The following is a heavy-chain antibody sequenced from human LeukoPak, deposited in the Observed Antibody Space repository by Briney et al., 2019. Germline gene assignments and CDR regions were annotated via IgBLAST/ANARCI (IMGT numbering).Heavy chain of an antibody. D-gene: IGHD3-9*01. CDR2: IKQDGSEK. Sequence: GGSLRLSCAASGFTFSSYWMSWVRQAPGKGLEWVANIKQDGSEKYYVDSVKGRFTISRDNAKNSLYQQMNSLRAEDTAVYYCARGGTYYDILTGYYTAWYFDYWGQGTLVTVSS. CDR1: GFTFSSYW. CDR3: ARGGTYYDILTGYYTAWYFDY. V-gene: IGHV3-7*04. J-gene: IGHJ4*02.